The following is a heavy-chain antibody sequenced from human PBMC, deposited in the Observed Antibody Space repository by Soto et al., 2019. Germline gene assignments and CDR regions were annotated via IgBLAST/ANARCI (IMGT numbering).Heavy chain of an antibody. CDR2: IIPIFGTA. CDR1: GGTFSSYA. D-gene: IGHD3-3*01. V-gene: IGHV1-69*13. Sequence: SVKVSCKASGGTFSSYAISWVRQAPGQGLEWMGGIIPIFGTANYAQEFQGRVTITADESTSTAYMELSSLRSEDTAVYYCARPVTIFGVGNWFDPWGQGTLVTVSS. J-gene: IGHJ5*02. CDR3: ARPVTIFGVGNWFDP.